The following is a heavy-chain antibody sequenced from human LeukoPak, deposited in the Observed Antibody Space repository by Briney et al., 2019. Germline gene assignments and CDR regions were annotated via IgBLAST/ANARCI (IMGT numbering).Heavy chain of an antibody. Sequence: GGSLRLSCAASGFTFSSYGMLWVRQSPGKGLEWVAFIRYDGNIKFYADSMKGRFTISRDNSKNTLYLHINSLRPEDTALYYCVKDNPLDYWGQGTLVTVSS. CDR1: GFTFSSYG. V-gene: IGHV3-30*02. CDR3: VKDNPLDY. J-gene: IGHJ4*02. D-gene: IGHD1-14*01. CDR2: IRYDGNIK.